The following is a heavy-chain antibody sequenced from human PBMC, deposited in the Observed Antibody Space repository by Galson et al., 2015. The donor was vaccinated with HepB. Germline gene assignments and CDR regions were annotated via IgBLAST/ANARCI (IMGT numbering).Heavy chain of an antibody. CDR1: GFTFSRYE. V-gene: IGHV3-48*03. CDR2: ISSSGSTI. J-gene: IGHJ4*02. CDR3: AREGGDCYSKGVGLCYFDY. Sequence: SLRLSCAASGFTFSRYEMNWVRQAPGKGLEWVSYISSSGSTIYYADSVKGRFTISRDSAKNSLYLQMNSLRAEDTAVYYCAREGGDCYSKGVGLCYFDYWGQGTLVTVSS. D-gene: IGHD2-21*02.